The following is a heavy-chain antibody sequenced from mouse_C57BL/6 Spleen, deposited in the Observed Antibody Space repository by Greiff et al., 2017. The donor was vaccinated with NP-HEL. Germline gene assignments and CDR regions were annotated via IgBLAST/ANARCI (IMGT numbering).Heavy chain of an antibody. CDR3: ASPYYYGSSRGLHWYFDV. Sequence: VQLKQSGPELVKPGASVKISCKASGYSFTGYYMNWVKQSPEKSLEWIGEINPSTGGTTYNQKFKAKATLTVDKSSSTAYMQLKSLTSEDSAVYYCASPYYYGSSRGLHWYFDVWGTGTTVTVSS. CDR2: INPSTGGT. CDR1: GYSFTGYY. J-gene: IGHJ1*03. D-gene: IGHD1-1*01. V-gene: IGHV1-42*01.